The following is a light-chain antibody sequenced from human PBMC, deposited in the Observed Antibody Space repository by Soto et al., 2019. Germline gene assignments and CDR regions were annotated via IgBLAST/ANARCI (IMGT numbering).Light chain of an antibody. J-gene: IGLJ2*01. V-gene: IGLV4-69*01. Sequence: QLVLTQSPSASASLGASVKLTCTLSSGHSSYAIAWHQKQPGKGPRYLMDLNNDGSHTKGDGIPDRFSGSSSGADRYLIISSLPSEDEADYYCQTWGTGFQFFGGGTQLTVL. CDR1: SGHSSYA. CDR3: QTWGTGFQF. CDR2: LNNDGSH.